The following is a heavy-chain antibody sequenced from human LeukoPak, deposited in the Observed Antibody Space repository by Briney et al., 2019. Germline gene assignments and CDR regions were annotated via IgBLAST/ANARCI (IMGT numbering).Heavy chain of an antibody. CDR2: IYYSGST. D-gene: IGHD2-21*02. Sequence: PSETLSLTCTVSGGSISSGDYYWSWIRQPPGKGLEWIGYIYYSGSTYYNPSLKSRVTISVDTSKNQFSLKLSSVTAADTAVYYCARVVVTECFDYWGQGTLVTVSS. CDR3: ARVVVTECFDY. V-gene: IGHV4-30-4*01. CDR1: GGSISSGDYY. J-gene: IGHJ4*02.